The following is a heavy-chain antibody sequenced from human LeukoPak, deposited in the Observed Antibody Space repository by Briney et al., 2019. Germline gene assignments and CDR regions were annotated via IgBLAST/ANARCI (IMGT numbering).Heavy chain of an antibody. J-gene: IGHJ4*02. CDR3: AKALYGGHDY. CDR2: LSGNGNTI. CDR1: GFTFSTYA. D-gene: IGHD4-23*01. V-gene: IGHV3-23*01. Sequence: GGSLRLSCAASGFTFSTYAMSWVRQAPGKGLECVSALSGNGNTIHYADSVKGRFTISRDNSKNTLSLQMNSLRAEDTAVYYCAKALYGGHDYWGQGTLVTVSS.